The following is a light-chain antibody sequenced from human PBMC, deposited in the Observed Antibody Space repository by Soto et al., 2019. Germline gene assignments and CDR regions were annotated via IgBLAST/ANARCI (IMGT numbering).Light chain of an antibody. V-gene: IGKV3-15*01. CDR1: QSVSSRY. J-gene: IGKJ4*01. Sequence: ENVLTHSPATLSLSPGERATLSCSASQSVSSRYLAWYQQKPGQAPRVLIYGASTRATGIPARFRGSVSGTEFTLTIDSLQYEDCSVYYCQQYNDWTPAFGGGTKVDIK. CDR3: QQYNDWTPA. CDR2: GAS.